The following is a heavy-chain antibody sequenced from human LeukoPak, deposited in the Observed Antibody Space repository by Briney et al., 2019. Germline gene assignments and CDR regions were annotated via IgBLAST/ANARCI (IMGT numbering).Heavy chain of an antibody. CDR2: IYTDGST. J-gene: IGHJ2*01. V-gene: IGHV3-66*01. Sequence: SGGSLRPSCAASGITVSSNYMTWVRQAPGKGLEWVSVIYTDGSTYYADSVKGRFTISRDNSRNTLYLQMNSLRAEDTAVYYCAGGARGYNWYFDLWGRGTLVTVSS. CDR3: AGGARGYNWYFDL. CDR1: GITVSSNY. D-gene: IGHD3-16*01.